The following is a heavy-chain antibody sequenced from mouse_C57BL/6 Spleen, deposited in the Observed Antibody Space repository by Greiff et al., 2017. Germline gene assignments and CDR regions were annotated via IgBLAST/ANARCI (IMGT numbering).Heavy chain of an antibody. Sequence: VQLQQSGPELVKPGASVKIPCKASGYSFTDYNMNWVKQSNGKSLEWIGVINPNYGTTSYNQKFKGKATLTVDQSSSTAYMQLNRLTSEDAAVYYCARLGGDSGTFEEFAYWGQGTLVTVSA. J-gene: IGHJ3*01. CDR1: GYSFTDYN. V-gene: IGHV1-39*01. CDR2: INPNYGTT. D-gene: IGHD4-1*01. CDR3: ARLGGDSGTFEEFAY.